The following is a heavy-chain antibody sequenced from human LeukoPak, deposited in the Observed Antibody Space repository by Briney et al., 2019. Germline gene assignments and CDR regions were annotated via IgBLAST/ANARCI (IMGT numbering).Heavy chain of an antibody. CDR3: ARVYYGSGTRFDL. V-gene: IGHV4-34*01. Sequence: SETLSLTCAVYGGSFSGYYWSWIRQPPGKGLEWIGEINHSGSTNYNLSLKSRVTISVDKSKNQFSLKLSSVTAADTAVYHCARVYYGSGTRFDLWGRGTLVTVSS. D-gene: IGHD3-10*01. CDR2: INHSGST. J-gene: IGHJ2*01. CDR1: GGSFSGYY.